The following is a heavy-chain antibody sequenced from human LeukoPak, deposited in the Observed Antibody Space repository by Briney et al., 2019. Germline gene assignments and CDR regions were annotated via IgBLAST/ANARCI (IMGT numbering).Heavy chain of an antibody. J-gene: IGHJ4*02. Sequence: SQTLSLTCTVSGGSISSGSYYWSWIRQPAGKGLEWIGRIYTSGSTSYNPSLKSRVTISVDTSKNQFSLKLSSVTAADTAVYYCARRVIWGEYYFDYWGQGTLVTVSS. D-gene: IGHD7-27*01. CDR1: GGSISSGSYY. CDR3: ARRVIWGEYYFDY. V-gene: IGHV4-61*02. CDR2: IYTSGST.